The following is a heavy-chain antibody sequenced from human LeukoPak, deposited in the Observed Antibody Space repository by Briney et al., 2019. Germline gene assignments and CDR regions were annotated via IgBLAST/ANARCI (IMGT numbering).Heavy chain of an antibody. CDR3: ARDLFRMGWFDP. D-gene: IGHD2-21*01. CDR2: IYSGGST. CDR1: GFTVSSNY. Sequence: GGSLRLSCAASGFTVSSNYMSWVRQAPGKGLERVSVIYSGGSTYYADSVKGRFTISRDNSKNTLYLQMNSLRAEDTAVYYCARDLFRMGWFDPWGQGTLVTVSS. J-gene: IGHJ5*02. V-gene: IGHV3-66*02.